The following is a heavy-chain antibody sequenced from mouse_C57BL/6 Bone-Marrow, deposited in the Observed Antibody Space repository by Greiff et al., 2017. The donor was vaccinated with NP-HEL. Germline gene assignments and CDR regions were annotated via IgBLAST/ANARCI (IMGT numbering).Heavy chain of an antibody. CDR2: ILPGSGST. CDR3: ARREEVFITTVVVPFDY. CDR1: GYTFTGYW. Sequence: VKLQESGAELMKPGASVKLSCKATGYTFTGYWIEWVKQRPGHGLEWIGEILPGSGSTNYNEKFKGKATFTADTSSNTAYMQLSSLTTEDSAIYYCARREEVFITTVVVPFDYWGQGTTLTVSS. V-gene: IGHV1-9*01. D-gene: IGHD1-1*01. J-gene: IGHJ2*01.